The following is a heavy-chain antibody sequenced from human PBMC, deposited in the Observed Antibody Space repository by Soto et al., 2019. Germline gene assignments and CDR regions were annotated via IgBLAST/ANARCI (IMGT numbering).Heavy chain of an antibody. V-gene: IGHV3-23*01. D-gene: IGHD1-1*01. Sequence: EVQLLESGGGSLQPGGSLRLSCAASGFTFSSYAMHWVRRPPGKGLEWVSSISGSGGTAYYADSVKGRFSISRDSLVNTLYLQMNSLRAEDTAVYYCAKGRGQNWNFDYWGLGTLVTVSP. CDR3: AKGRGQNWNFDY. CDR2: ISGSGGTA. J-gene: IGHJ4*02. CDR1: GFTFSSYA.